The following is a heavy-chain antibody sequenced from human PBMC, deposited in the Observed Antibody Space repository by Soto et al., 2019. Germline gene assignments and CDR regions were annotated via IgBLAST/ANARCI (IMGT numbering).Heavy chain of an antibody. Sequence: GGSLRLSCAASGFTFSSYTMTWVRQAPVKGLEWISVIIGSGTSTYYADSVKGRFTISRDNSKNTLYLQMGSLRAEDMAVYYCARASYGGNLFTSSYYYYGMDVWGQGTTVTVSS. CDR3: ARASYGGNLFTSSYYYYGMDV. V-gene: IGHV3-23*01. CDR1: GFTFSSYT. J-gene: IGHJ6*02. D-gene: IGHD4-17*01. CDR2: IIGSGTST.